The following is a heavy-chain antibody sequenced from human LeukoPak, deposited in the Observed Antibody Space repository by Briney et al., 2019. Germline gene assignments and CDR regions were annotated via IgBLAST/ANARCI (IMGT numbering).Heavy chain of an antibody. CDR1: GGSFSGYY. V-gene: IGHV4-34*01. CDR2: INHSGST. D-gene: IGHD4-17*01. J-gene: IGHJ2*01. Sequence: SETLSLTCAVYGGSFSGYYWSWIRQPPGKGLEWIGEINHSGSTNYNPSLKSRVTISVDTSKNQFSLKLSSVTAADTAVYYCARERDYGDYGWYFDLWGRGTLVTVSS. CDR3: ARERDYGDYGWYFDL.